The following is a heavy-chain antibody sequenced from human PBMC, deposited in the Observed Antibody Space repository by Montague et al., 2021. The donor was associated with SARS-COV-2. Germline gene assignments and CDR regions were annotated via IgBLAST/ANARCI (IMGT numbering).Heavy chain of an antibody. CDR3: ARLPYFYDSTHAFDI. V-gene: IGHV4-39*01. Sequence: SETLSLTCTVSGGSISSSSYYWGWIRQPPGKGLEWIGNIFYSGSTYYNTSLKCRVTISVDTSKNQFSLRLSSVTAADTTVYYCARLPYFYDSTHAFDIWGQGTMVTVSS. J-gene: IGHJ3*02. CDR1: GGSISSSSYY. D-gene: IGHD3-22*01. CDR2: IFYSGST.